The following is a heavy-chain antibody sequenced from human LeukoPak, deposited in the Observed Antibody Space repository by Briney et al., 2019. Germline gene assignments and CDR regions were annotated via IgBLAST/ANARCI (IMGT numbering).Heavy chain of an antibody. CDR2: IRYDGSNK. CDR3: STAKFDN. Sequence: PGGSLRLSCAASGFTFSSYGMHWVRQAPGKGLEWVAFIRYDGSNKYYADSVKGRFTISRDNAKNSLYPQMNSLRAEDTAVYYCSTAKFDNWGQGTLVTVSS. J-gene: IGHJ4*02. CDR1: GFTFSSYG. V-gene: IGHV3-30*02.